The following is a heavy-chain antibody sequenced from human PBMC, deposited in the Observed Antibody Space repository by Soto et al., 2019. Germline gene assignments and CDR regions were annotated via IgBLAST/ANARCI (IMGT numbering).Heavy chain of an antibody. D-gene: IGHD6-13*01. V-gene: IGHV1-18*01. Sequence: ASVKVSCKASGYTFTSYGISWVRQAPGQGLEWMGWISAYNGNTNYAQKLQGRVTMTTDTSTSTAYMELRSLRSDDTAVYYCARDEIAAAGTGWFDPWGQRTPVTVSS. CDR3: ARDEIAAAGTGWFDP. J-gene: IGHJ5*02. CDR1: GYTFTSYG. CDR2: ISAYNGNT.